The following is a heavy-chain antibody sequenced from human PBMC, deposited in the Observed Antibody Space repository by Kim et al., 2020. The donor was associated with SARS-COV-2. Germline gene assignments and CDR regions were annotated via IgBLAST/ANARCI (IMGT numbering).Heavy chain of an antibody. V-gene: IGHV5-51*01. Sequence: PGDSKTRYSPSFQGPVTISADKSISTAYLQWSSLKASDTAMYYCLSPMDVWGQGTTVTVSS. CDR3: LSPMDV. J-gene: IGHJ6*02. CDR2: PGDSKT.